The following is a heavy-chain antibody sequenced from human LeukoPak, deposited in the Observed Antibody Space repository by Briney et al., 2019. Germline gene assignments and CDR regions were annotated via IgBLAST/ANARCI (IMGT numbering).Heavy chain of an antibody. J-gene: IGHJ4*02. V-gene: IGHV3-48*04. D-gene: IGHD3-3*01. CDR1: GFTFSSYS. CDR2: ISSSSSTI. Sequence: GGSLRLSCAASGFTFSSYSMNWVRQAPGKGLEWVSYISSSSSTIYYADSVKGRFTISRDNAKNSLYLQMNSLRAEDTAVYYCARPRLRFLEWSLLDYWGQGNLVTVSS. CDR3: ARPRLRFLEWSLLDY.